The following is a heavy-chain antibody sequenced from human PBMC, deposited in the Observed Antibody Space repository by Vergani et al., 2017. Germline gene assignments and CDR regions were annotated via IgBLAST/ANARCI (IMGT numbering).Heavy chain of an antibody. D-gene: IGHD2-21*01. J-gene: IGHJ4*02. Sequence: EKQLVQSGSETKKPGESLKISCQAFGYIFSNFWIGWVRQRPGRGLEWMGIIYPGDSEVKSNPTFRGQVIFSVDTSVNTAYLQWRSLQASDTATYYCTRHVPGGDGAGLHFDHGGQGTQVTVSS. CDR2: IYPGDSEV. V-gene: IGHV5-51*01. CDR3: TRHVPGGDGAGLHFDH. CDR1: GYIFSNFW.